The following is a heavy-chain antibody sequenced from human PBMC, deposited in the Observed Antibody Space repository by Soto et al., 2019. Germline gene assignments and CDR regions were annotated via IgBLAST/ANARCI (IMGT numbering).Heavy chain of an antibody. V-gene: IGHV3-30-3*01. CDR2: ISYDGSKT. J-gene: IGHJ6*02. CDR3: AREPSSTTRTYYGMVV. D-gene: IGHD2-2*01. CDR1: GFTFNNYA. Sequence: GGSLRLSCAASGFTFNNYAMHWVRQAPGKGLEWVALISYDGSKTYYADSVKGRFTISRDNSKDTLSLQLDSLRAEDTAVYYCAREPSSTTRTYYGMVVWGPGGTVTGSS.